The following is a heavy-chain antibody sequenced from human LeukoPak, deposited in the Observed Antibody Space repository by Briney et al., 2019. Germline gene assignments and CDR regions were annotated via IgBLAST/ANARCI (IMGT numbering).Heavy chain of an antibody. V-gene: IGHV3-23*01. CDR2: ISGSGGST. D-gene: IGHD6-19*01. Sequence: TSETLSLTCAVYGGSFSGYYWSWVRQAPGKGLEWVSAISGSGGSTYYADSVKGRFTISRDNSKNTLYLQMNSLRAEDTAVYYCAKDLLRESKDIEGRIWYSSGWYGRRLGFDYWGQGTLVTVSS. J-gene: IGHJ4*02. CDR1: GGSFSGYY. CDR3: AKDLLRESKDIEGRIWYSSGWYGRRLGFDY.